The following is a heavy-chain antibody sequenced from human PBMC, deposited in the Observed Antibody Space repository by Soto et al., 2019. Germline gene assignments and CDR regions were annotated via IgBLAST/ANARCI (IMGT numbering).Heavy chain of an antibody. CDR2: ISSNGGST. J-gene: IGHJ4*02. D-gene: IGHD3-16*01. V-gene: IGHV3-64D*08. CDR1: GFTFSSYA. Sequence: GGSLRLSCSASGFTFSSYAMHWVRQAPGKGLEYVSAISSNGGSTYYADSVKGRFTISRDNSKNTLYLQMSSLRAEDTAVYYCVKSRHWRGSMRPLTDYWGQGTLVTVSS. CDR3: VKSRHWRGSMRPLTDY.